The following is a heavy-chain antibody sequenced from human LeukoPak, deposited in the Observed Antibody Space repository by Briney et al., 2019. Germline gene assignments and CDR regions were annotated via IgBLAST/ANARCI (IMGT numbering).Heavy chain of an antibody. CDR2: TYHSGTT. CDR1: GGSIRSTTHY. V-gene: IGHV4-61*01. Sequence: KTSETLSLTCTVSGGSIRSTTHYWSWIRQPPGKGLEWIGYTYHSGTTNYNPSLRSRVTISVDTSKNQFSLKLSSVTAADTAVYYCATMKAVRVNDFWSGYPDYWGQGTLVTVSS. D-gene: IGHD3-3*01. J-gene: IGHJ4*02. CDR3: ATMKAVRVNDFWSGYPDY.